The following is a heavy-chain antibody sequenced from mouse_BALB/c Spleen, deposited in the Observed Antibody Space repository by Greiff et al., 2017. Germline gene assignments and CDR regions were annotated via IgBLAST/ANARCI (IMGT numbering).Heavy chain of an antibody. D-gene: IGHD2-4*01. CDR2: IRSKSNNYAT. CDR1: GFTFNTYA. V-gene: IGHV10-1*02. J-gene: IGHJ2*01. Sequence: DVQLQESGGGLVQPKGSLKLSCAASGFTFNTYAMNWVRQAPGKGLEWVARIRSKSNNYATYYADSVKDRFTISRDDSQSMLYLQMNNLKTEDTAMYYCVRGNDYDEGYYFDYWGQGTTLTVSS. CDR3: VRGNDYDEGYYFDY.